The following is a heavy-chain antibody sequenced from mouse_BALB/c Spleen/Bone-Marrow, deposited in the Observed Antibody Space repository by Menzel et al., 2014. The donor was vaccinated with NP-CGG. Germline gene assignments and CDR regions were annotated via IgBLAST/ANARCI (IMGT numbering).Heavy chain of an antibody. CDR2: IDPASGNI. Sequence: EVKLQESGTDLVKPGASVKLSCTASGFNIKDTYMHWVKQRPEQGLDWIGRIDPASGNIQYDPKFQGRAAITADTSSNTAYLQRSSLTSEDTAVYYCAALTGTFDYWGQGTPLTVAS. J-gene: IGHJ2*01. CDR1: GFNIKDTY. CDR3: AALTGTFDY. V-gene: IGHV14-3*02. D-gene: IGHD4-1*01.